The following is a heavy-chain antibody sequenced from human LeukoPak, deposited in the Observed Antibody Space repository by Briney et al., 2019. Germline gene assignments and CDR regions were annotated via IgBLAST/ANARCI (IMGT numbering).Heavy chain of an antibody. V-gene: IGHV4-59*01. CDR1: GFTFSSYW. CDR3: ARPLGSGWAYWYFDL. D-gene: IGHD6-19*01. J-gene: IGHJ2*01. Sequence: GSLRLSCAASGFTFSSYWMSWVRQAPGKGLEWIGYIYNSGSTNYNPSLKSRVTISLDTSKNQFSLRLTSVTAADTAVYYCARPLGSGWAYWYFDLWGRGTLVTVSS. CDR2: IYNSGST.